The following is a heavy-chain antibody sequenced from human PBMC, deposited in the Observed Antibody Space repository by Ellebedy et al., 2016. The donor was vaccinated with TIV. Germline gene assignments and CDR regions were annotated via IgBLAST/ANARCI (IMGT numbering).Heavy chain of an antibody. CDR2: INLNSGAT. CDR1: GYTFTGYY. Sequence: AASVKVSCKASGYTFTGYYMHWVRQAPGQGLEWMGWINLNSGATNYVKKFQGRVTMNRDTYITTAYMELRRLTSDDTAVYYCARDSSSYNWFDHWGQGTLVTVSS. V-gene: IGHV1-2*02. CDR3: ARDSSSYNWFDH. J-gene: IGHJ5*02. D-gene: IGHD2-2*01.